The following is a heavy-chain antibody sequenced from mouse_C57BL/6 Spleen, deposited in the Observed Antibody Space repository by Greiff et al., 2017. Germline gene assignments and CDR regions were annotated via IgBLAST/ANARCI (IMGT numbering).Heavy chain of an antibody. D-gene: IGHD2-5*01. CDR3: ARETAYYNNTWFAY. CDR1: GFTFSSYT. J-gene: IGHJ3*01. CDR2: ISGGGGNT. Sequence: EVHLVESGGGLVKPGGSLKLSCAASGFTFSSYTMSWVRQTPEKRLEWVATISGGGGNTYYPDSVKGRCTISRDNAKNTLYLQMSSLRSEDTALYYCARETAYYNNTWFAYWGQGTLVTVSA. V-gene: IGHV5-9*01.